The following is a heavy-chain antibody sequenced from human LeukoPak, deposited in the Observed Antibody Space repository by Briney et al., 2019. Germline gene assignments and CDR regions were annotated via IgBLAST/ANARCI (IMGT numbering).Heavy chain of an antibody. J-gene: IGHJ2*01. CDR2: IYPGDSDT. Sequence: GESLKISCKGSGYSFTSYWIGWVRQMPGKGLEWMGIIYPGDSDTRYSPSFQGQVTISADKSISTAYLQWSSLKASDTAMYYCARRAYYYDSSGYRRLADWYFDLWGRGTLVTVSS. V-gene: IGHV5-51*01. D-gene: IGHD3-22*01. CDR3: ARRAYYYDSSGYRRLADWYFDL. CDR1: GYSFTSYW.